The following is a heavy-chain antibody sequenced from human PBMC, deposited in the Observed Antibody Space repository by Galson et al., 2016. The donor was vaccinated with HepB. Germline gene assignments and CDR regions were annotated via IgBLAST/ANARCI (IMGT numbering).Heavy chain of an antibody. Sequence: SLRLSCAASAFTFSKYRMSWVRQAPGKGLEWVANIKEDGSETYYAHSVTGRFTISRDNAKNSLFLQMSSLRADDTAVYYCAACSSSNCDDALDIWGQGTVVTVS. V-gene: IGHV3-7*05. CDR3: AACSSSNCDDALDI. CDR2: IKEDGSET. CDR1: AFTFSKYR. D-gene: IGHD2-2*01. J-gene: IGHJ3*02.